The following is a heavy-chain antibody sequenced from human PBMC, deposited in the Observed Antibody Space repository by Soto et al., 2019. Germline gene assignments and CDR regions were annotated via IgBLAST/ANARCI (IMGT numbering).Heavy chain of an antibody. CDR1: GFTFSDYY. CDR2: ISSSGSTI. D-gene: IGHD6-13*01. V-gene: IGHV3-11*01. Sequence: QVQLVESGGGLVKPGGSLRLSCAASGFTFSDYYMSWIRQAPGKGLEWVSYISSSGSTIYYADSVKGRFTTSRDNAKKALDVQMNSLRAEDTAVYYCARVYSSSWYNGMDVWGQGATVTVSS. CDR3: ARVYSSSWYNGMDV. J-gene: IGHJ6*02.